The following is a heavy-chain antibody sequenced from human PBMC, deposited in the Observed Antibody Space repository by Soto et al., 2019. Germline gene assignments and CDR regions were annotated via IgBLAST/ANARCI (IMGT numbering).Heavy chain of an antibody. CDR2: IWYDGSNK. Sequence: QVQLVESGGGVVQPGTSLRLSCAASGFTFSSYGMHWVRQAPGKGLEWVAVIWYDGSNKYYADSVKGRFTISRDNSKNTLYLQMNSLRAEDSAVYYCARGGDGYNFGAVYWGQGTPVTVSS. CDR1: GFTFSSYG. J-gene: IGHJ4*02. V-gene: IGHV3-33*01. CDR3: ARGGDGYNFGAVY. D-gene: IGHD2-21*01.